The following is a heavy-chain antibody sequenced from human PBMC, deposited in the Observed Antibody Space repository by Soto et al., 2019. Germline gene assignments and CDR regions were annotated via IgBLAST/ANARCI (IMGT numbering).Heavy chain of an antibody. V-gene: IGHV4-4*07. J-gene: IGHJ2*01. Sequence: SETLSLTCSVSGASISSFNWNWVRQPAGKGPEWVGRLNIAGTINYNPSLKSRITMSMDTSKNQISLHLRSVTAADTAIYYRARDRGEYTIIWFWYFSHWGHGTRVHVSS. CDR1: GASISSFN. CDR3: ARDRGEYTIIWFWYFSH. CDR2: LNIAGTI. D-gene: IGHD2-2*02.